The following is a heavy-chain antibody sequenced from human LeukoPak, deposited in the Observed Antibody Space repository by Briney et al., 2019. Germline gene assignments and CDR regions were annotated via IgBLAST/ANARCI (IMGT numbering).Heavy chain of an antibody. CDR1: GFTFSSYA. CDR3: AKGGPPWGLRYFDWLSVLSGYYYMDV. J-gene: IGHJ6*03. V-gene: IGHV3-23*01. Sequence: GGSLRLSCAASGFTFSSYAMSWVRQAPGKGLEWVSAISGSGGSTYYADSVKGRFTISRDNSKNTLYLQMNSLRAEDTAVYYCAKGGPPWGLRYFDWLSVLSGYYYMDVWGKGTTVTISS. CDR2: ISGSGGST. D-gene: IGHD3-9*01.